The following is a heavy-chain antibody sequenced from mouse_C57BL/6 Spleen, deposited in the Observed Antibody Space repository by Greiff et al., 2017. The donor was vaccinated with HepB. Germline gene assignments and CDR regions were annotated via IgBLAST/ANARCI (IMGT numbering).Heavy chain of an antibody. D-gene: IGHD3-2*02. CDR3: ARSSSGYWFAY. Sequence: QVQLQQPGAELVRPGTSVKLSCKASGYTFTSYWMHWVKQRPGQGLEWIGVIDPSDSYTNYNQKFKGKATLTVDTSSSTAYMQLSSLTSEDSAVYYCARSSSGYWFAYWGQGTLVTVSA. CDR1: GYTFTSYW. J-gene: IGHJ3*01. V-gene: IGHV1-59*01. CDR2: IDPSDSYT.